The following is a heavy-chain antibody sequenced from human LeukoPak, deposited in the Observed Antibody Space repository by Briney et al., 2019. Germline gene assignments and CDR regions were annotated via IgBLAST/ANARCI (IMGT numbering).Heavy chain of an antibody. V-gene: IGHV3-21*03. J-gene: IGHJ5*02. CDR1: DFIFTKYW. CDR3: ARDRDSSGLYGGADL. CDR2: ISSTNGHT. Sequence: GGSLRLSCLASDFIFTKYWMTWVRQAPGKGLEWVSYISSTNGHTYYADSVNGRFTISRDTAKNSLYLQMNSLRVEDTAIYFCARDRDSSGLYGGADLWGQGVLVTVSA. D-gene: IGHD6-19*01.